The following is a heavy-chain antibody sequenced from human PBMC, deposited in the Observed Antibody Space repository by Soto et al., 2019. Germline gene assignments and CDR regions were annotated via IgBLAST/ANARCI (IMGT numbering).Heavy chain of an antibody. D-gene: IGHD2-2*02. Sequence: VASVKVSCKASGGTFSSYAISWVRQAPGQGLEWMGGIIPIFGTANYAQKFQGRVTITADESTSTAYMELSSLRSEDTAVYYCASSVVPAAINYYGMDVWGQGTTVTVSS. J-gene: IGHJ6*02. CDR2: IIPIFGTA. CDR3: ASSVVPAAINYYGMDV. CDR1: GGTFSSYA. V-gene: IGHV1-69*13.